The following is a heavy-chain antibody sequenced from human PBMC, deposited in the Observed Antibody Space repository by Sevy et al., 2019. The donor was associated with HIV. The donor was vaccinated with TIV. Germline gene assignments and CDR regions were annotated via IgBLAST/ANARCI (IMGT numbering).Heavy chain of an antibody. CDR3: ARSPPVVVVPGAPSWFDP. Sequence: SETLSLTCAVHDGSFSGYYWNWIRQLPGKGLEWIGEINRSGITYYNPSLKSRVTISVDTSKKQFSLQLNSVTAVESAVYFCARSPPVVVVPGAPSWFDPWGQGTLVTVSS. J-gene: IGHJ5*02. CDR1: DGSFSGYY. CDR2: INRSGIT. D-gene: IGHD2-2*01. V-gene: IGHV4-34*01.